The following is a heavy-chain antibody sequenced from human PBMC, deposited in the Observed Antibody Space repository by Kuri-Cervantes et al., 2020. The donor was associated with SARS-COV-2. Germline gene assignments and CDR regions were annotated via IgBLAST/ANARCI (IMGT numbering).Heavy chain of an antibody. CDR2: ISAYNGNT. D-gene: IGHD1-7*01. J-gene: IGHJ4*02. CDR3: ARVRKITGTTPDY. Sequence: ASVKVSCKASGDTFTSYGITWVRQAPGQGLEWMGWISAYNGNTNYAQKLQGRVTMTTDTSTSTAYMGLRSLRSADTAVYYCARVRKITGTTPDYWGQGTLVTVSS. CDR1: GDTFTSYG. V-gene: IGHV1-18*04.